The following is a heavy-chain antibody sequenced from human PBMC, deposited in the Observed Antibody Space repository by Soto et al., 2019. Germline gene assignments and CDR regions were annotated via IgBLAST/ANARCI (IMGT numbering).Heavy chain of an antibody. Sequence: PGGSLRLSCAASGFTFSSYAMSWVRQAPGKGLEWVSAISGSGGSTYYADSVKGRFTISRDNSKNTLYLQMNSLRAEDTVVYYCAKSYRSQRITIFGVVPIYYYYGMDVWGQGTTVTVSS. CDR3: AKSYRSQRITIFGVVPIYYYYGMDV. J-gene: IGHJ6*02. CDR1: GFTFSSYA. D-gene: IGHD3-3*01. CDR2: ISGSGGST. V-gene: IGHV3-23*01.